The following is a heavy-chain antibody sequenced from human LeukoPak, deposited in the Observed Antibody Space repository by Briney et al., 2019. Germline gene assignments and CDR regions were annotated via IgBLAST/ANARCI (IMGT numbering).Heavy chain of an antibody. Sequence: QSGGSLRLSCAASGFTFSSYSMNWVRQASGKGLEWVSYISSSSSTIYYADSVKGRFTISRDNAKNSLYLQMNSLRAEDTAVYYCARDRNLDYGDYVNVVAEPTYDYWGQGTLVTVSS. D-gene: IGHD4-17*01. CDR3: ARDRNLDYGDYVNVVAEPTYDY. CDR1: GFTFSSYS. J-gene: IGHJ4*02. CDR2: ISSSSSTI. V-gene: IGHV3-48*04.